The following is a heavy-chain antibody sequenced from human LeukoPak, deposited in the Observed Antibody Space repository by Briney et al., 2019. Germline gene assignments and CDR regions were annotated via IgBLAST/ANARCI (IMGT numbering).Heavy chain of an antibody. D-gene: IGHD6-13*01. Sequence: SETLSLTCTVSGGSISSSSYYWGWIRQPPGKGLEWIGSIYYSGSTYYNPSLKSRVTISVDTSKNQFSLKLSSVTAADTAVYYCARHDGSSWCDWGNWFDPWGQGTLVTVSS. CDR1: GGSISSSSYY. V-gene: IGHV4-39*01. CDR3: ARHDGSSWCDWGNWFDP. J-gene: IGHJ5*02. CDR2: IYYSGST.